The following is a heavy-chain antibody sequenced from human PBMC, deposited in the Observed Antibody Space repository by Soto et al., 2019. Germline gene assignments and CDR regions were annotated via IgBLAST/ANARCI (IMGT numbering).Heavy chain of an antibody. V-gene: IGHV3-48*02. J-gene: IGHJ4*02. CDR1: GFTFSGYS. Sequence: GGSLRLSCAASGFTFSGYSVNWVRQAPGKGLEWVSYISSGSKTIYYAESVKGRFTVSRDNARNSQYLQMNSLRDEDTAVYYCAREDLLGTRSFDYWGQGTLVTVSS. CDR2: ISSGSKTI. CDR3: AREDLLGTRSFDY. D-gene: IGHD1-7*01.